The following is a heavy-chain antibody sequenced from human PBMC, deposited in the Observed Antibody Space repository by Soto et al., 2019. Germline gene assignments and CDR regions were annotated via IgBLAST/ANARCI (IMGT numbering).Heavy chain of an antibody. CDR3: ARGEGRLVGTWFDP. CDR2: INHSGST. V-gene: IGHV4-34*01. D-gene: IGHD5-12*01. CDR1: GGSFSRYY. Sequence: SETPSLTCDVYGGSFSRYYWNWIRQPPGKGLEWLGEINHSGSTNYNPSLESRVTISLDTSKTQFSLKLTSVTAADTAVYYCARGEGRLVGTWFDPWGQGTLVTVS. J-gene: IGHJ5*02.